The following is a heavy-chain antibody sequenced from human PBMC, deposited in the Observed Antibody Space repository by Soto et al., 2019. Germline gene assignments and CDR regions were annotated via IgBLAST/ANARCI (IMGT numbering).Heavy chain of an antibody. Sequence: TLSLTCTVSGGSIGYYYWNWISQSPSRGLEWLGRTYLRSKWYNEYAVSVKSRIAIRPDTSKNLFSLQLSSVTPEDTAVYFCARAAVAFDAFDLWGQGTVVTVSS. D-gene: IGHD2-15*01. J-gene: IGHJ3*01. CDR3: ARAAVAFDAFDL. CDR2: TYLRSKWYN. V-gene: IGHV6-1*01. CDR1: GGSIGYYY.